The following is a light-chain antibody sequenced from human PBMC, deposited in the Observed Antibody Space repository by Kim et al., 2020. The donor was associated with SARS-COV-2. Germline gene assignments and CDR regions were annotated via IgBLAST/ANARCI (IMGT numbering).Light chain of an antibody. CDR1: RSNIETHY. Sequence: RVTISCSGTRSNIETHYVYWYQQLPATAPNPLISRNSQRPSGVPDRFSGSRSDTAASLAISGLRSDDEGEYDCAAWDDSLSGWVFGRGTQLTVL. J-gene: IGLJ3*02. CDR2: RNS. V-gene: IGLV1-47*01. CDR3: AAWDDSLSGWV.